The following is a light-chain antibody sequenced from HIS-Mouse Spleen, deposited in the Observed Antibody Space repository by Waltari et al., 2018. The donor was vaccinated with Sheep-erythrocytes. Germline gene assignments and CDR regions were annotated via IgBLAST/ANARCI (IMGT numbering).Light chain of an antibody. J-gene: IGKJ2*01. V-gene: IGKV3-11*01. Sequence: EIVLIQSHSTLSFSPGERATLSCRASQGVSSYLACYQPKPGPAPRLLSYDASNRATGIPARFSGSGSGTYFTLTISSLEPEDFAVYYCQQRSNWYTFGQGTKLEIK. CDR3: QQRSNWYT. CDR1: QGVSSY. CDR2: DAS.